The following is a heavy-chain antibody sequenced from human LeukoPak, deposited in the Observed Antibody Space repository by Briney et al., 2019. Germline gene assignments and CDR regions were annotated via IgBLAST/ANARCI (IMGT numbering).Heavy chain of an antibody. V-gene: IGHV3-49*03. J-gene: IGHJ5*02. D-gene: IGHD3-22*01. Sequence: GGSLRLSCTPSGLTFGDYVMSWFRQAPGKGLECVGFIRSKAYGGTTEYAASVKGRFTISRDDSKSIAYLQMNSLKTEDTAVYYCTTYYYDSSGYYPIWFDPWGQGTLVTVSS. CDR3: TTYYYDSSGYYPIWFDP. CDR2: IRSKAYGGTT. CDR1: GLTFGDYV.